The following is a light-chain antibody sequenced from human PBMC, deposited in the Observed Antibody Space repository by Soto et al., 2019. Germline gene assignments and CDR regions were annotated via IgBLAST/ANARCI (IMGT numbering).Light chain of an antibody. CDR1: QSVSSN. J-gene: IGKJ1*01. CDR2: GAS. Sequence: EIVITQSPSTLSLSPFERSTLSCRASQSVSSNLAWYQQTPGQAPRLLIYGASTRATGIPVRFSGSASGTEFTLTVSSLQSEDFTVYYCQQYNKWPLTFGQGTKVDTK. CDR3: QQYNKWPLT. V-gene: IGKV3-15*01.